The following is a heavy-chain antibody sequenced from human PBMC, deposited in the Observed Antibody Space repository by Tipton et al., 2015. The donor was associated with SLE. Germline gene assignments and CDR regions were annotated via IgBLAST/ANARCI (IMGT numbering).Heavy chain of an antibody. J-gene: IGHJ5*02. CDR3: ARGFRNFRDILTGSLPVRFDP. V-gene: IGHV4-34*01. CDR1: GGSFSGYY. CDR2: INHSGST. Sequence: TLSLTCAVYGGSFSGYYWSWIRQPPGKGLEWIGEINHSGSTNYNPSLKSRVTISVDTSKNQFSLKLSSVTAADTAVYYCARGFRNFRDILTGSLPVRFDPWGQGTLVTVSS. D-gene: IGHD3-9*01.